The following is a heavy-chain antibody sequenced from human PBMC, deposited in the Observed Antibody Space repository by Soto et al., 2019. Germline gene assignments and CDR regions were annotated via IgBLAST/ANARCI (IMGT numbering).Heavy chain of an antibody. CDR2: ISGGGGST. Sequence: ELQLVESGGGLVKPGESLRLSCAASGFSFSIYAMNWVRQAPGKGLEWVSGISGGGGSTYYADSVKGRFTISRDNSKKTLYLQMNSLRVEDTAVYYCAKDPTSYDSSAQFDSWGQGTLVTVSS. CDR1: GFSFSIYA. J-gene: IGHJ4*02. D-gene: IGHD3-22*01. V-gene: IGHV3-23*04. CDR3: AKDPTSYDSSAQFDS.